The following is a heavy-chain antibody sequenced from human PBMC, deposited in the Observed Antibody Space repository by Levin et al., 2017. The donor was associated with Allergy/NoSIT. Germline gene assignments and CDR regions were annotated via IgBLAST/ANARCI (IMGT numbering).Heavy chain of an antibody. D-gene: IGHD5-12*01. CDR2: ISSSSSYI. V-gene: IGHV3-21*01. CDR1: GFTFSSYS. Sequence: GESLKISCAASGFTFSSYSMNWVRQAPGKGLEWVSSISSSSSYIYYADSVKGRFTISRDNAKNSLYLQMNSLRAEDTAVYYCARLDIVATIRAFDSWGQGTMVTVSS. CDR3: ARLDIVATIRAFDS. J-gene: IGHJ3*02.